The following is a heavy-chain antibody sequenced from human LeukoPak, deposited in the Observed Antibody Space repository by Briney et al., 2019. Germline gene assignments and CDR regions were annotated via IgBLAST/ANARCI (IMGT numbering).Heavy chain of an antibody. V-gene: IGHV4-39*01. CDR1: GGSISSSSYY. Sequence: SETLSLTCTVSGGSISSSSYYWGWIRQPPGKGLEWIGSIYYSGSTYYNPSLKSRVTISVDTSKNQFSLKLSSVTAADTAVYYCARHVVATISDAFDIWGQGTTVTVSS. CDR2: IYYSGST. J-gene: IGHJ3*02. CDR3: ARHVVATISDAFDI. D-gene: IGHD5-12*01.